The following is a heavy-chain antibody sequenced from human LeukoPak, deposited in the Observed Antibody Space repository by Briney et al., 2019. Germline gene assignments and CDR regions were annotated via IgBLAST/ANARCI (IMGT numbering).Heavy chain of an antibody. Sequence: SVKVSCKASGGTFSGYAISWVRQAPGQGLEWMGGIIPIFGTANYAQKFQGRVTITADESTSTAYMELSSLRSEDTAVYYCAREGDDSSAPYYFDYWGQGTLVTVSS. CDR2: IIPIFGTA. J-gene: IGHJ4*02. D-gene: IGHD3-22*01. CDR1: GGTFSGYA. V-gene: IGHV1-69*13. CDR3: AREGDDSSAPYYFDY.